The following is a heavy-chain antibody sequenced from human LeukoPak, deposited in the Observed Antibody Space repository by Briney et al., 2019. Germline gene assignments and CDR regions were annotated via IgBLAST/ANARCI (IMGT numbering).Heavy chain of an antibody. CDR3: ARVSGSYYRPFDY. Sequence: SETLSLTCTVSGGSISSYYWSWIRQPPGKGLEWIGYIYTSGSTNYNPSLKRRVTISVDTSKNHFSLKLSSVTAADTAVYYCARVSGSYYRPFDYWGQGTLVTVSS. D-gene: IGHD1-26*01. CDR2: IYTSGST. J-gene: IGHJ4*02. V-gene: IGHV4-4*09. CDR1: GGSISSYY.